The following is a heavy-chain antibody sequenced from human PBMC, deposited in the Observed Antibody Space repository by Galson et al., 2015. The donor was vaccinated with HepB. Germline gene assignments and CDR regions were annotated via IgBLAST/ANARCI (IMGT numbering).Heavy chain of an antibody. Sequence: LRLSCAASGLTFSSYWMHWVRQAPGKGLVWVSRINSDGSSTSYADSVKGRFTISRDNAKNTLYLQMNSLRAEDTAVYYCARMGGGDRGAHAFDIWGQGTMVTVSS. CDR3: ARMGGGDRGAHAFDI. CDR1: GLTFSSYW. V-gene: IGHV3-74*01. J-gene: IGHJ3*02. D-gene: IGHD2-21*01. CDR2: INSDGSST.